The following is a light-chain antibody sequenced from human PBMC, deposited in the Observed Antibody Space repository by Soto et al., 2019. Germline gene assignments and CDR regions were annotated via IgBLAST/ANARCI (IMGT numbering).Light chain of an antibody. J-gene: IGKJ5*01. CDR2: GAS. CDR1: QNLGTLY. Sequence: EIVLTQSPGTLSLSPGERGTLSCRASQNLGTLYLAWFQQKPGQAPRLLIYGASSRATGIPDRFSGGGSGTDFTLTISRLEPGDFAVYFCQQYGGFPITFGQGTRLEIK. CDR3: QQYGGFPIT. V-gene: IGKV3-20*01.